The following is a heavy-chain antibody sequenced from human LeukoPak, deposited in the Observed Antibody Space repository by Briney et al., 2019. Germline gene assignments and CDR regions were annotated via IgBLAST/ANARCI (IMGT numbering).Heavy chain of an antibody. V-gene: IGHV4-34*01. D-gene: IGHD3-22*01. CDR1: GGSFSGYY. CDR3: ARGNDSSGYYPSHYYYYYGMDV. Sequence: SETLSLTCAVYGGSFSGYYWSWIRQPPGKGLEWIGEINHSGSTNYNPSLKSRVTISVDTFKNQFSLKLSSVTAADTAVYYCARGNDSSGYYPSHYYYYYGMDVWGQGTTVTVSS. J-gene: IGHJ6*02. CDR2: INHSGST.